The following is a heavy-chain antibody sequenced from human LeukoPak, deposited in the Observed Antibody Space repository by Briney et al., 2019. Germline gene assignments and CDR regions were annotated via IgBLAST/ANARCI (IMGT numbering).Heavy chain of an antibody. CDR1: GFAFSSYW. CDR2: VNKDGGEK. CDR3: VKDSPPRYSGSPPAY. Sequence: GGSLRLSCAASGFAFSSYWMSWVRQAPGKGLEWVANVNKDGGEKYYVDSVKGRFTISRDNAKNSLYLQMNSLRADDTAVYYCVKDSPPRYSGSPPAYWGQGTLVTVSS. D-gene: IGHD1-26*01. J-gene: IGHJ4*02. V-gene: IGHV3-7*03.